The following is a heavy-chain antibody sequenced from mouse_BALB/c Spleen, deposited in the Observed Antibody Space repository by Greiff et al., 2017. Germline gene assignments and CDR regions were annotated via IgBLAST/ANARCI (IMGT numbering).Heavy chain of an antibody. CDR3: ASYDYDLSSWFAY. CDR2: IWGDGST. D-gene: IGHD2-4*01. CDR1: GFSLTGYG. J-gene: IGHJ3*01. Sequence: VQLVESGPGLVAPSQSLSITCTVSGFSLTGYGVNWVRQPPGKGLEWLGMIWGDGSTDYNSALKSRLSISKDNSKSQVFLKMNSLQTDDTARYYCASYDYDLSSWFAYWGQGTLVTVSA. V-gene: IGHV2-6-7*01.